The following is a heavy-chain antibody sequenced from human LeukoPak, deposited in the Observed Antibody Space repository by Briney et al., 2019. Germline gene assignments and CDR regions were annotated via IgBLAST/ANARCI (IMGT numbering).Heavy chain of an antibody. J-gene: IGHJ4*02. CDR3: ARDWGQSDYYFDY. CDR1: GGSISSYY. D-gene: IGHD3-16*01. CDR2: INTSGSS. V-gene: IGHV4-4*07. Sequence: PSETLSLTCTVSGGSISSYYWSWIRQPAGKGLEWIGRINTSGSSNYNPSLRSRVTMSVDTSKNQFSLKLSSVTAADTAVYYCARDWGQSDYYFDYWGQGTLVTVSS.